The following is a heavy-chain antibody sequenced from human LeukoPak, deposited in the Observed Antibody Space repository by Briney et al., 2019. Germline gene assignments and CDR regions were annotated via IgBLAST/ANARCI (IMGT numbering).Heavy chain of an antibody. CDR3: ARPRGYSGYDWNY. V-gene: IGHV4-4*02. Sequence: PSETLSLTCAVSGGSISSTNWWSWVRQPPGKGLEWIGEINHSGSTNYNPSLKSRVTISVDTSKNQFSLKLSSVTAADTAVYYCARPRGYSGYDWNYWGQGTLVTVSS. D-gene: IGHD5-12*01. CDR2: INHSGST. CDR1: GGSISSTNW. J-gene: IGHJ4*02.